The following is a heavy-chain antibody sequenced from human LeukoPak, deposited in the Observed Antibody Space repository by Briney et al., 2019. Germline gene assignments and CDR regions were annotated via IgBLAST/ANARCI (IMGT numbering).Heavy chain of an antibody. D-gene: IGHD3-9*01. J-gene: IGHJ5*02. CDR2: IYYSGST. CDR3: ARATYYDILTPSNWFDP. Sequence: SETLSLTCTVSGGSISSGGYYWSWIRQHPGKGLEWIGYIYYSGSTYYNPSLKSRVTISVDTSRNQFSLKLSSVTAADTAVYYCARATYYDILTPSNWFDPWGQGTLVTVSS. CDR1: GGSISSGGYY. V-gene: IGHV4-31*03.